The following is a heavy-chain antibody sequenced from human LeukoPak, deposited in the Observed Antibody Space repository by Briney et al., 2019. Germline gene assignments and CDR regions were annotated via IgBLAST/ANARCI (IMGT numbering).Heavy chain of an antibody. J-gene: IGHJ6*02. CDR2: ISYDGSNK. D-gene: IGHD2-15*01. V-gene: IGHV3-30*18. CDR1: GFTFSSYG. Sequence: GRSLRLSCAASGFTFSSYGMHWVRQAPGKGLEWVAVISYDGSNKYYADSVKGRFTISRDNSKNTLYLQMNSLRVEDTAGYYCAKSPVPYCSGGSCYGMDVWGQGTTVTVSS. CDR3: AKSPVPYCSGGSCYGMDV.